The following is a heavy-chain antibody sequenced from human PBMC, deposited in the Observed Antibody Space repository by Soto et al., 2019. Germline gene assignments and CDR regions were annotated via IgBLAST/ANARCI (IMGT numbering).Heavy chain of an antibody. V-gene: IGHV4-59*01. CDR3: ARDAVGATHFDY. CDR1: DSISTYY. J-gene: IGHJ4*02. CDR2: IYYMGRT. Sequence: VQLQESGPGLVKPSETLSLTCTVDSISTYYWNWIRQPPGKGLEWIGYIYYMGRTNYNSSLKSRVTISIDTSNNQFSLKLSSVTAADTAIYYCARDAVGATHFDYWGQGAPVTVSS. D-gene: IGHD1-26*01.